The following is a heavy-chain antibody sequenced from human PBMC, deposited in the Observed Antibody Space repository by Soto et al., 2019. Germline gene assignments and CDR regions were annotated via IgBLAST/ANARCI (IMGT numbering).Heavy chain of an antibody. CDR2: ISTNGGST. J-gene: IGHJ4*02. CDR3: VKGEYYYDSSGYYPFDY. Sequence: GESLKISCSASGFTFSIYAMHWVRQAPGKGLEYVSSISTNGGSTDYADSVKGRFTISRDNSKNTVYLQMSSLRVEDTAVYYCVKGEYYYDSSGYYPFDYWGQGTLVTSPQ. V-gene: IGHV3-64D*06. D-gene: IGHD3-22*01. CDR1: GFTFSIYA.